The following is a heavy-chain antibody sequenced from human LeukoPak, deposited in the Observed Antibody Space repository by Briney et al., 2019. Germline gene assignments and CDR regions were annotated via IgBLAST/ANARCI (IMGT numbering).Heavy chain of an antibody. CDR1: GGSISSYY. D-gene: IGHD3-22*01. V-gene: IGHV4-4*07. Sequence: SETLSLTCTVSGGSISSYYWSWIRQPARKGLEWIGRIYTSGSTNYNPSLKTRVTMSVDTANNQFSLKLSSVTAADTAVYYCARDRINYYDSSGPLDPWGQGTRVTVSS. J-gene: IGHJ5*02. CDR3: ARDRINYYDSSGPLDP. CDR2: IYTSGST.